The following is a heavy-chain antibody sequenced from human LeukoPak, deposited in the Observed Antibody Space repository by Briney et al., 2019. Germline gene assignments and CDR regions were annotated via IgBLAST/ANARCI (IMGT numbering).Heavy chain of an antibody. V-gene: IGHV3-64*01. CDR1: GFTFSSYA. CDR2: ISSNGGST. CDR3: AREMATMLDY. Sequence: GGSLRLSCAASGFTFSSYAMHWVRQAPGKGLEYVSAISSNGGSTYYANSVKGRFTISRDNSKNTLYLQMGSLRAEDMAVYYCAREMATMLDYWGQGTLVTVSS. D-gene: IGHD5-24*01. J-gene: IGHJ4*02.